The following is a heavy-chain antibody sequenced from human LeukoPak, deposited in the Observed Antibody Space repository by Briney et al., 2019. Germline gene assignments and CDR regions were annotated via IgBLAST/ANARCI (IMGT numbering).Heavy chain of an antibody. D-gene: IGHD2-15*01. V-gene: IGHV3-64D*06. CDR3: VKARGGSSYSSLDY. CDR2: INTSGGST. J-gene: IGHJ4*02. CDR1: GFIFSSYA. Sequence: GGSLRLSCSASGFIFSSYAMDWARQAPGKGLEYVSGINTSGGSTYYADSVKGRFTISRDNSKNTLYLQMSSLRTEDTAVYYCVKARGGSSYSSLDYWGQGTLVTVSS.